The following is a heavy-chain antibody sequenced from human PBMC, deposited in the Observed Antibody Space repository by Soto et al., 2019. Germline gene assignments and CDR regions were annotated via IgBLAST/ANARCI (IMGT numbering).Heavy chain of an antibody. CDR3: AKDVGGHYCTPTSCLYFFHS. CDR1: GFSFNNYA. V-gene: IGHV3-23*01. Sequence: EVHLLESGGGLVQPGGSLRLSCAASGFSFNNYAMNWVRQAPGQGLEWVSTISDSGSTYYADSVKGRFTISRDTSKNTLYLQMKSLRAEDTAVYFCAKDVGGHYCTPTSCLYFFHSWGRGTLVTVSS. J-gene: IGHJ4*02. CDR2: ISDSGST. D-gene: IGHD2-2*01.